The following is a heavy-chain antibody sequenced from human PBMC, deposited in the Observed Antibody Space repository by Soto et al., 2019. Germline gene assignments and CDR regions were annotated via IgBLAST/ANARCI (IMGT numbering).Heavy chain of an antibody. Sequence: GESLKISCAASGFTFSSYGMHWVRQAPGKGLEWVAVISYDGSNKYYADSVKGRFTISRDNSKNTLYLQMNSLRAEDTAVYYCAKDCYYDSSGYYCGYFQHWGQGTLVTVSS. CDR3: AKDCYYDSSGYYCGYFQH. V-gene: IGHV3-30*18. CDR1: GFTFSSYG. J-gene: IGHJ1*01. CDR2: ISYDGSNK. D-gene: IGHD3-22*01.